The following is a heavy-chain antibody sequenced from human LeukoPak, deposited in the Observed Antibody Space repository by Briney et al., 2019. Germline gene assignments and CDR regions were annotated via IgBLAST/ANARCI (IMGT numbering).Heavy chain of an antibody. CDR1: GYTFTSYY. J-gene: IGHJ4*02. D-gene: IGHD6-19*01. CDR2: INPSGGST. Sequence: ASVKVSCKASGYTFTSYYMHWVRQAPGQGLEWMGIINPSGGSTSYAQKFQGRVTITRDTSASTAYMELSSLRSEDTAVYYCAREESGWYYFDYWGQGTLVTVSS. V-gene: IGHV1-46*01. CDR3: AREESGWYYFDY.